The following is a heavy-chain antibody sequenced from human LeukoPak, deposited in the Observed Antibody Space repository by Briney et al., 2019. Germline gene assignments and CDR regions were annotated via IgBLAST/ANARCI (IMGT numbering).Heavy chain of an antibody. CDR1: GFTFSSYW. Sequence: PVGSLRLSCAASGFTFSSYWMSWVRQAPGQGLEWVANIKQDGSEQYYVDSVKGRFTISRDNAKTSLYLQMNSLRAEDTAVYYCARSDYGDYWGQGTLVTVSS. J-gene: IGHJ4*02. CDR2: IKQDGSEQ. CDR3: ARSDYGDY. V-gene: IGHV3-7*01.